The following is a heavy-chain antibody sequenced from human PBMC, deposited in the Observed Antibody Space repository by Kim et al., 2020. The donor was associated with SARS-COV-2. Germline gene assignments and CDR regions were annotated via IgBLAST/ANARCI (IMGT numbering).Heavy chain of an antibody. CDR1: GYTFTSYG. CDR2: ISAYNGNT. J-gene: IGHJ4*02. V-gene: IGHV1-18*04. CDR3: ARVGLERWELLPYFDY. D-gene: IGHD1-26*01. Sequence: ASVKVSCKASGYTFTSYGISWVRQAPGQGLEWMGWISAYNGNTNYAQKLQGRVTMTTDTSTSTAYMELRSLRSDDTAVYYCARVGLERWELLPYFDYWGQGTLVTVSS.